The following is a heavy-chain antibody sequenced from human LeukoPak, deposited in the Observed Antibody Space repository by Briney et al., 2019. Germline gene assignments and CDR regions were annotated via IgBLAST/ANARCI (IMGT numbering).Heavy chain of an antibody. CDR3: ARGLWEVGATFDY. CDR1: GYTFTSYD. CDR2: VNPNSGNT. V-gene: IGHV1-8*01. Sequence: ASVKVSCKASGYTFTSYDINWVRQATGQGLEWMGWVNPNSGNTDYAQKFQGRVTMTRDTSISTAYIELSSLRSDDTAVYYCARGLWEVGATFDYWGQGTLVTVSS. D-gene: IGHD1-26*01. J-gene: IGHJ4*02.